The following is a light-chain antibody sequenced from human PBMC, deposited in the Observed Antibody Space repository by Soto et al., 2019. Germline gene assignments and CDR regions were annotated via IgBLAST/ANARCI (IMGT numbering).Light chain of an antibody. CDR3: QQYSSSSGLT. J-gene: IGKJ4*01. Sequence: EIVLTQSPGTLSLSPGERATLSCRASQSVTFNLAWYQQKPGQAPRLLIYGASTRATGIPDRFSGSGSGTDFTLTISRLEPDDFAVYYCQQYSSSSGLTFGGGTKVDIK. V-gene: IGKV3-20*01. CDR2: GAS. CDR1: QSVTFN.